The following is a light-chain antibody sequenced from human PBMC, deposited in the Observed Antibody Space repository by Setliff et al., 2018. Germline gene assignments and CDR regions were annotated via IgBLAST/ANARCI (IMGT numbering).Light chain of an antibody. CDR3: SSYTNSNTYV. V-gene: IGLV2-14*03. CDR1: SRDVGSYDF. Sequence: QSVLTQPASVSGSPGQSITISCIGSSRDVGSYDFVSWYQQHPGKAPKLIIYDVTGRPSGVSDRFSGSKPGNTASLTISGLQAEDEADYYCSSYTNSNTYVFGTGTKVTVL. J-gene: IGLJ1*01. CDR2: DVT.